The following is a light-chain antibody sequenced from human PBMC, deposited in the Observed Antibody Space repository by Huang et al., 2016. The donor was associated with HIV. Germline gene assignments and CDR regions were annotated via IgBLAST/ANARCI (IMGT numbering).Light chain of an antibody. CDR1: QSIDTS. CDR3: QQSYSTPLT. Sequence: DIQMTQSPSSLSASVGDRVTITCRASQSIDTSLNWYQQKPGKAPQLLIYAASILQSGVPSRFSGRGSGTDFTLTISSLQPEDFATFYCQQSYSTPLTFGGGTKVEIK. V-gene: IGKV1-39*01. CDR2: AAS. J-gene: IGKJ4*01.